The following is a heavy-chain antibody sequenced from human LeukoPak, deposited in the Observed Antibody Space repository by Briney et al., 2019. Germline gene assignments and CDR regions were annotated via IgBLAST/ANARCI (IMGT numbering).Heavy chain of an antibody. CDR2: IKQDGSEK. CDR1: GFTFSSYW. D-gene: IGHD2-15*01. J-gene: IGHJ6*02. Sequence: PGGSLRLSCAASGFTFSSYWMSWVRQAPGKGLEWVANIKQDGSEKIYVDSVKGRFTISRDNAKNSLYLQMNSLRAEDTAVYYCARDLYCSGGSCYVPYYYYYGMDVWGQGTTVTVSS. V-gene: IGHV3-7*01. CDR3: ARDLYCSGGSCYVPYYYYYGMDV.